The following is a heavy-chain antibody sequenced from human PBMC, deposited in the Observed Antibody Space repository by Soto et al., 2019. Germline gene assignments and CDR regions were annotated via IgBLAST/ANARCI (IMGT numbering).Heavy chain of an antibody. D-gene: IGHD3-3*01. J-gene: IGHJ4*02. CDR2: MIYRGTA. V-gene: IGHV4-59*01. CDR3: ARYDFVAYYFDL. CDR1: GPSITTYY. Sequence: SGTLPITCSVSGPSITTYYGSWIRRPPGKGLEWIGYMIYRGTANYNPSLKSRVTISVDTSKNQFSLNLSSVSTADTAMYFCARYDFVAYYFDLWGPGTLVTVSS.